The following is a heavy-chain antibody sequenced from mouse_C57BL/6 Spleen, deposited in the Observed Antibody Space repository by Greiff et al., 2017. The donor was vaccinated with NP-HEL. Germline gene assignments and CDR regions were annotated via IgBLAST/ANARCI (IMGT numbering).Heavy chain of an antibody. Sequence: QVHVKQSGAELARPGASVKLSCKASGYTFTSYGLSWVKQRTGQGLEWIGEIYPRSGNTYYNEKFKGKATLTAAKSSSTAYMELRSLTSEDSAVYFCARPTLWLEGPMDYWGQGTSVTVSS. CDR2: IYPRSGNT. CDR3: ARPTLWLEGPMDY. D-gene: IGHD2-2*01. J-gene: IGHJ4*01. CDR1: GYTFTSYG. V-gene: IGHV1-81*01.